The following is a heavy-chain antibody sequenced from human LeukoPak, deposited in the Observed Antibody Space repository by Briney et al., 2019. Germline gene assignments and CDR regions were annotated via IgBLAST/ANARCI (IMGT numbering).Heavy chain of an antibody. D-gene: IGHD1-26*01. Sequence: GGSLRLSCETSGFTFSSYAMSWVRQAPGKGLEWVSTISPSGGVTFYSDSVRGRFTISRDYSKDTLFLQMNSLRAEDTAVYYCARGRQNSGSYSDAFDIWGQGTMVTVSS. CDR1: GFTFSSYA. CDR2: ISPSGGVT. CDR3: ARGRQNSGSYSDAFDI. J-gene: IGHJ3*02. V-gene: IGHV3-23*01.